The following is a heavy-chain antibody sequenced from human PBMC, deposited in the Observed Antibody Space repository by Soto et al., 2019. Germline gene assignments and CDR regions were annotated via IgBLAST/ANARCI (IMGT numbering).Heavy chain of an antibody. J-gene: IGHJ5*02. Sequence: GASVKVSCKASGYIFTGFHIHWVRQAPGHGLEWMGWITPNTGGTNSAQKFQGRVTMTRDTSISTAYLEMTSLKFDDTAVYYCARGRSLRWDWFDPWGQGTLVTVS. CDR2: ITPNTGGT. CDR3: ARGRSLRWDWFDP. CDR1: GYIFTGFH. V-gene: IGHV1-2*02. D-gene: IGHD2-21*01.